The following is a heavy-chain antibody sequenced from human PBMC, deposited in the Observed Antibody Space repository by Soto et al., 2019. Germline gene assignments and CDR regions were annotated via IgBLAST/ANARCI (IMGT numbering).Heavy chain of an antibody. CDR3: AKDLTRQLAYWLDP. CDR1: GFSFTGYY. V-gene: IGHV1-2*02. CDR2: INAHSGGT. Sequence: GASVKVSCKASGFSFTGYYIHWLRQAPGQGLEWMGWINAHSGGTEYAQKFQGRVTLTRDTSIATAYLTLTSLTSDDTALYYCAKDLTRQLAYWLDPWGQGTQVTDSS. D-gene: IGHD6-6*01. J-gene: IGHJ5*02.